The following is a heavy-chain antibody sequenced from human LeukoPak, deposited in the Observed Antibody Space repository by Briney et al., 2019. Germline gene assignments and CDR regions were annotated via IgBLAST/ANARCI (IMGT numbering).Heavy chain of an antibody. D-gene: IGHD3-3*01. CDR1: GYTFTGYY. V-gene: IGHV1-2*02. J-gene: IGHJ4*02. CDR2: INPNSGGT. Sequence: GASVKVSCKASGYTFTGYYMHWVRQAPGQGLEWMGWINPNSGGTNYAQKFQGRVTMTRDTSISTAYMELSRLRSDDTAVYYCARSPEFWSGYPIDYWGQGTLVTVSS. CDR3: ARSPEFWSGYPIDY.